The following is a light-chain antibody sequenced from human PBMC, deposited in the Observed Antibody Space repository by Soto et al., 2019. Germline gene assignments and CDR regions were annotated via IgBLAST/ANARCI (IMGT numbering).Light chain of an antibody. CDR2: AGT. V-gene: IGKV1-39*01. J-gene: IGKJ4*01. CDR1: QSMSSY. Sequence: DIQMTQSPSSLSASVGDRITISCRASQSMSSYVSWYQQKPGRAPNLLIYAGTSLHNGVPSRFSGSASGTDFTLTISSLQPEDFATYYCQQTYCPPLTFGGGTKVEIK. CDR3: QQTYCPPLT.